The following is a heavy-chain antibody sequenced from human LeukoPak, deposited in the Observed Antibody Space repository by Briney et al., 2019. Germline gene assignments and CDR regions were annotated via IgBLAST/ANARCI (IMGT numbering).Heavy chain of an antibody. V-gene: IGHV1-2*06. CDR3: AKDRDGADRIVL. CDR1: AYDFTGYY. Sequence: ASVKVSCKVVAYDFTGYYIHWVRQAPGQGPEWMGRLNPNTGHAVYAFKFQGRVTITRVTSSNTAYMEVTRLTSDDTALYYCAKDRDGADRIVLWGQGTLVTVSS. D-gene: IGHD5-24*01. J-gene: IGHJ4*02. CDR2: LNPNTGHA.